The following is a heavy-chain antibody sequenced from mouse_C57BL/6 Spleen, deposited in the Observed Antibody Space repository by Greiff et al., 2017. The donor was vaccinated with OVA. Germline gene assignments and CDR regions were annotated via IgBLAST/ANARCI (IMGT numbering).Heavy chain of an antibody. CDR1: GFTFSSYA. J-gene: IGHJ4*01. D-gene: IGHD1-1*01. CDR2: ISSGGDYI. CDR3: TRGYGSSYGAMDY. Sequence: EVKVVESGEGLVKPGGSLKLSCAASGFTFSSYAMSWVRQTPEKRLEWVAYISSGGDYIYYADTVKGRFTISRDNARNTLYLQMSSLKSEDTAMYYCTRGYGSSYGAMDYWGQGTSVTGSS. V-gene: IGHV5-9-1*02.